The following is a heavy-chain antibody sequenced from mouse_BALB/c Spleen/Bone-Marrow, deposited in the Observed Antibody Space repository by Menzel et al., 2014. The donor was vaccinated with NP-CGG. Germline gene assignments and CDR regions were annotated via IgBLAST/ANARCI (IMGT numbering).Heavy chain of an antibody. D-gene: IGHD2-14*01. CDR3: ARAGRYDGNFDY. J-gene: IGHJ2*01. Sequence: EVQLVESGGGLVKPGGSLKLSCAASGFTFSSCAMSWVRQTPEKRLEWVATISSGCSYTYCLDSVKGRFTISRDNAKNTLYLQMSSLRSKDTATYYCARAGRYDGNFDYWGQGTTLTVSS. V-gene: IGHV5-9-3*01. CDR2: ISSGCSYT. CDR1: GFTFSSCA.